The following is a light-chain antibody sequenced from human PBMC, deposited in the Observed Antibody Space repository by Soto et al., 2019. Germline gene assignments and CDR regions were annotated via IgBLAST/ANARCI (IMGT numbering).Light chain of an antibody. CDR1: HSVTDY. J-gene: IGKJ5*01. V-gene: IGKV3-11*01. CDR2: DDS. CDR3: HQRSGWPLIS. Sequence: EVVLTQSPSTLSVSPGDIATLCSRASHSVTDYVAWYQQKPGQSPRLLIYDDSNRATGVPPRFSGSGSGTDFTLTISSLEPEDFAVYYCHQRSGWPLISFGQGTRLEIK.